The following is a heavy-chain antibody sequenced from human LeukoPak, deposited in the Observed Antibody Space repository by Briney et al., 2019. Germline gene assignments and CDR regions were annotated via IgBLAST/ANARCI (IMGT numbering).Heavy chain of an antibody. CDR2: ISGSGGST. V-gene: IGHV3-23*01. D-gene: IGHD1-14*01. J-gene: IGHJ3*02. CDR3: TRESSPEDAFDI. CDR1: GFTFNYYG. Sequence: GGSLRLSCAASGFTFNYYGMSWVRQAPGKGLEWVSGISGSGGSTYYADSVKGRFTISRDNAKNSLYLQMNSLRAEDTAVYYCTRESSPEDAFDIWGQGTMVTVSS.